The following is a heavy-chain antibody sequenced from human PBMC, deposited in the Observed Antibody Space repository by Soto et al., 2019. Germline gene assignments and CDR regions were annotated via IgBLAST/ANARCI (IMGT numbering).Heavy chain of an antibody. Sequence: ELQLVESGGGVVQFGRSLRLSCEASGFTFDDHAMHWVRQVPGKGLEWVSGISWNGDDIGYVDSVKGRFTISRDNVKNVLYLQMDSLTTDDTAVYFCAKDRKSDLPRGWGLDYWGQGTLVTVSS. CDR3: AKDRKSDLPRGWGLDY. CDR1: GFTFDDHA. CDR2: ISWNGDDI. V-gene: IGHV3-9*01. D-gene: IGHD6-19*01. J-gene: IGHJ4*02.